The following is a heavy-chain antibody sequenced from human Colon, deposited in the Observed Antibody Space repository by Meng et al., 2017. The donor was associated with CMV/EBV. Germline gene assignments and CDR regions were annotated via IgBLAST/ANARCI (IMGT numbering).Heavy chain of an antibody. D-gene: IGHD3-3*01. CDR3: ARAPREWLFWFDP. J-gene: IGHJ5*02. Sequence: GESLKISCAASEFTFRNYAMTWVRRAPGRGLEGVSAITGSGSSKYYADSVKGRFTISRDNSNNKIHLQMSSLRAEDTALYYCARAPREWLFWFDPWGQGTLVTVSS. CDR2: ITGSGSSK. CDR1: EFTFRNYA. V-gene: IGHV3-23*01.